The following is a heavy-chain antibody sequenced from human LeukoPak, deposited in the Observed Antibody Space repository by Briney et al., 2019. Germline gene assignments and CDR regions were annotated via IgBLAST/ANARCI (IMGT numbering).Heavy chain of an antibody. J-gene: IGHJ4*02. CDR1: GFIFSSYA. Sequence: GGSLRLSCAASGFIFSSYAVRWVRQARGKGLEWVSAISGSGGSTYYADSVKGRFTISRDNSKNTLYLQMNSLRAEDTAVYYCASGSGYCSGGSCSDYWGQGPLVTVSS. CDR2: ISGSGGST. V-gene: IGHV3-23*01. D-gene: IGHD2-15*01. CDR3: ASGSGYCSGGSCSDY.